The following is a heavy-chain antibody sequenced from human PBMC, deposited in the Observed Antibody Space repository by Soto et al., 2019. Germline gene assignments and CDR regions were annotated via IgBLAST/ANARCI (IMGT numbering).Heavy chain of an antibody. Sequence: QVQLQESGPGLVRPSETLSLTCTVSGDSFSYYYWSWVRQPPGKGPEWIGFVYYDGSTQYNPSLESRLNMSIDTSKRQFSLKLSSVIAADTAVYYCVSYDRQSGRYSLDYWGQGTLVPVSS. D-gene: IGHD3-10*01. V-gene: IGHV4-59*01. CDR2: VYYDGST. J-gene: IGHJ4*02. CDR3: VSYDRQSGRYSLDY. CDR1: GDSFSYYY.